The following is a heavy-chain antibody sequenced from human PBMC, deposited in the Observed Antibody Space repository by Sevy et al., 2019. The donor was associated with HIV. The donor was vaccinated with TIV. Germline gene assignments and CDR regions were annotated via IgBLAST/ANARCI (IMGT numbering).Heavy chain of an antibody. CDR2: VNPNSGQT. Sequence: ASVKVSCKASGYTFTEYEINWVRQASGQGLEWMGWVNPNSGQTAYAQKFQGRVTMTTSTSTGTAYMELSGLRSGDTAKDYCARFVSCAGACYYLHYWGQGTLVTVSS. V-gene: IGHV1-8*01. CDR3: ARFVSCAGACYYLHY. CDR1: GYTFTEYE. D-gene: IGHD2-21*02. J-gene: IGHJ4*02.